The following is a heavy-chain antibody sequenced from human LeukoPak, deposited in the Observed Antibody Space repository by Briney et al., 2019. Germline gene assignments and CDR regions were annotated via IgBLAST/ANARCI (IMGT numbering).Heavy chain of an antibody. Sequence: SETLSLTCTVSGGSISSYYWSWIRQPPGKGLEWIGYIYYSGSTNYNPSLKSRVTISVDTSKNQFSLKLSSVTAADTAVYYCARGVGPNYYGSGSYYKALYYFDYWGQGTLVTVSS. CDR3: ARGVGPNYYGSGSYYKALYYFDY. CDR1: GGSISSYY. D-gene: IGHD3-10*01. CDR2: IYYSGST. V-gene: IGHV4-59*12. J-gene: IGHJ4*02.